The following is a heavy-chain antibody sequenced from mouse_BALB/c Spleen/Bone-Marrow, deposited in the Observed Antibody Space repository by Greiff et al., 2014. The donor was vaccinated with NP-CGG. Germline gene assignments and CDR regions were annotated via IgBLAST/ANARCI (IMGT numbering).Heavy chain of an antibody. D-gene: IGHD1-1*01. Sequence: EVKLMESGGGLVQPGGSLRLSCATSGFTFTDYYMNWVRQPPGKALEWLAFIRNKAYGYTTEYSAFVKGRFTISRDNSQNILYLQMNTLRAEDSATYYCARDMGGLLFDSWGQGTTLSVSS. J-gene: IGHJ2*01. CDR2: IRNKAYGYTT. V-gene: IGHV7-3*02. CDR1: GFTFTDYY. CDR3: ARDMGGLLFDS.